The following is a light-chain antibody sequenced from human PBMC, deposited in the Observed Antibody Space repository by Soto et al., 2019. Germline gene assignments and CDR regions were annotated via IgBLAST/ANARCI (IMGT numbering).Light chain of an antibody. J-gene: IGKJ2*01. CDR3: QQYSIFPYT. CDR1: QSISSN. CDR2: GAS. V-gene: IGKV3-15*01. Sequence: EIVMTQSPATLSVAPGERATLSCRSSQSISSNLAWYQQKPGQAPRLLIYGASTRATGIPARFSGSGSGTEFTLTISSLQSEDFAVYYCQQYSIFPYTFGQGTKLELK.